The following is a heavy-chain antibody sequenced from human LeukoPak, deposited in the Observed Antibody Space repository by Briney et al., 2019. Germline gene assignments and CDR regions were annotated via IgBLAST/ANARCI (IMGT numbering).Heavy chain of an antibody. Sequence: PSQTLSLTCTVSGGSISSGDYYWSWIRQPPRKGLEWIGYIYYSGSTYYNPSLKSRVTISVDTSKNQFSMKLSSVTAADTAVYYCARVGYGSGSHRFDYWGQGTLVTVSS. CDR2: IYYSGST. J-gene: IGHJ4*02. D-gene: IGHD3-10*01. CDR3: ARVGYGSGSHRFDY. CDR1: GGSISSGDYY. V-gene: IGHV4-30-4*01.